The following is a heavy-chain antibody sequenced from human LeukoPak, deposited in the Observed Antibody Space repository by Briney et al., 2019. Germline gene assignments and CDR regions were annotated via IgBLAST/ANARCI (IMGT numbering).Heavy chain of an antibody. J-gene: IGHJ4*02. CDR2: ISGSGGST. Sequence: GGSLRLSCAASGFTFSSYAMSWVRQAPGKGLEWVSAISGSGGSTYYADSVKGRFTIPRDNSKNMLHLQMNSLRVEDTAIYYCAKDGHYSYGNNFDYWGQGILVTVS. V-gene: IGHV3-23*01. CDR3: AKDGHYSYGNNFDY. D-gene: IGHD5-18*01. CDR1: GFTFSSYA.